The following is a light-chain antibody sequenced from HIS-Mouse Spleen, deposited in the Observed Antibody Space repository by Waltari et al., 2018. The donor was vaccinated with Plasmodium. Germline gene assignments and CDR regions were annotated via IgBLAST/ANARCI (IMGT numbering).Light chain of an antibody. CDR2: GTR. V-gene: IGLV1-40*01. CDR1: SSNIGAGYD. J-gene: IGLJ2*01. Sequence: QSVLTQPPSVSGAPGQRVTISCTGSSSNIGAGYDVHWYQQLPGTAPKLLIYGTRNRPPGGPDRFSGSKSGTSASLTITGLQAEDEADYYCQSYDSSLSGVVFGGGTKLTVL. CDR3: QSYDSSLSGVV.